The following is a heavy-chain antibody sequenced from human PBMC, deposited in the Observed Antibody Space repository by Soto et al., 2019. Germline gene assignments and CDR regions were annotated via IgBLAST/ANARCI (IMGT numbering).Heavy chain of an antibody. CDR1: GGSISSYY. Sequence: QVQLQESGPGLVKPSETLSLTCTVSGGSISSYYWSWIRQPPGKGLEWIGYIYYSGSTNYNPSLKSRVTISVDTSKNPFSLKLSSVTAADTAVYYCAREGLYCSSTSCYGYYYYYYMDVWGKGTTVTVSS. V-gene: IGHV4-59*01. J-gene: IGHJ6*03. CDR3: AREGLYCSSTSCYGYYYYYYMDV. D-gene: IGHD2-2*01. CDR2: IYYSGST.